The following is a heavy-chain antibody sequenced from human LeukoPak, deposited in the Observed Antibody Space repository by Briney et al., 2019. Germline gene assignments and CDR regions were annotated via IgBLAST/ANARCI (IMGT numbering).Heavy chain of an antibody. CDR2: IYYSGST. CDR3: AREGQGSTHFDY. CDR1: GGSISSGDYY. V-gene: IGHV4-30-4*08. J-gene: IGHJ4*02. Sequence: PSETLSLTCTVSGGSISSGDYYWSWIRQPPGKGLEWIGYIYYSGSTYYNPSLKSRVTISVDTSKNQFSLKLSSVTAADTAVYCCAREGQGSTHFDYWGQGTLVTVSS. D-gene: IGHD2-2*01.